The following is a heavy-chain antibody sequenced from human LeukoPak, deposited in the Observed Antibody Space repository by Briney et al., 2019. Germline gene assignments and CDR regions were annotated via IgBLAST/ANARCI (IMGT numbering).Heavy chain of an antibody. J-gene: IGHJ4*02. D-gene: IGHD5-18*01. Sequence: PGGSLRLSCAASGFTLSSYAMHWVRQAPGKGLEWVAVISYDGSNKYYADSVKGRFTISRDNSKNTLYLQMNSLRAEDTAVYYCARETYSYGPGGFDYWGQGTLVTVSS. CDR3: ARETYSYGPGGFDY. CDR2: ISYDGSNK. CDR1: GFTLSSYA. V-gene: IGHV3-30-3*01.